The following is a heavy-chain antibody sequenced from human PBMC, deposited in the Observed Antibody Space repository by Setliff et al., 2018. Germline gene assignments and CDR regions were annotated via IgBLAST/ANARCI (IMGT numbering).Heavy chain of an antibody. CDR1: GYSFTSYW. CDR2: IYPGDSDT. Sequence: PGESLKISCKGSGYSFTSYWIGWVRQMPGKGLEWMGIIYPGDSDTIYSPSFQGQVTISADKSISTAYLQWSSLKASDTAMYYCASTLLMTTVTTGSYDAFDIWGQGTMVTVSS. J-gene: IGHJ3*02. CDR3: ASTLLMTTVTTGSYDAFDI. D-gene: IGHD4-17*01. V-gene: IGHV5-51*01.